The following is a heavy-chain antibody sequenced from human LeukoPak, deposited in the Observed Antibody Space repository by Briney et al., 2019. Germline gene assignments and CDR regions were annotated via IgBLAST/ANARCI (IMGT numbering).Heavy chain of an antibody. D-gene: IGHD2-2*01. CDR3: ARLPAATYNWFDP. J-gene: IGHJ5*02. Sequence: VASVKVSCKASGGTFISYAISWVRQAPGQGLEWMGGIIPIFGTANYAQKFQGRVTITSYQSTSTACMALSSLSTKDTAVYYCARLPAATYNWFDPWGQGTLVTVSS. CDR2: IIPIFGTA. V-gene: IGHV1-69*05. CDR1: GGTFISYA.